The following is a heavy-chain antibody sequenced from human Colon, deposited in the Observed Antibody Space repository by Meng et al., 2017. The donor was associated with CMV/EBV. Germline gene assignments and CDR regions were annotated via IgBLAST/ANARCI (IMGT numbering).Heavy chain of an antibody. CDR1: GFPFSDYG. CDR3: ARDRSYYGGTDFFDF. V-gene: IGHV3-30*02. J-gene: IGHJ4*02. D-gene: IGHD4-23*01. CDR2: LRSDGTHD. Sequence: GESLKISCAASGFPFSDYGIHWVRQAPGKGLEWVAFLRSDGTHDLYSDSVKGRFTISRDNAKNSVYLQMNSLRAEDTGLYYCARDRSYYGGTDFFDFWGQGTLVTVSS.